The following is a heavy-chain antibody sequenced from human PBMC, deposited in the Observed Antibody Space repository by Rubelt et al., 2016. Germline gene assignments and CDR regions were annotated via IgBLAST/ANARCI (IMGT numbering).Heavy chain of an antibody. CDR2: ISSSSSYI. D-gene: IGHD6-19*01. J-gene: IGHJ6*02. Sequence: EVQLVESGGTLVKPGGSLRLSCAASEFSFSSYSMNWVRQAPGKGLEWVSSISSSSSYIYYADSVKGRFTISRDNAKNSLSLQMNSLRVEDTAVYHCARVGSIYSGAVTKYGMDGWGQGTTVTVS. V-gene: IGHV3-21*01. CDR3: ARVGSIYSGAVTKYGMDG. CDR1: EFSFSSYS.